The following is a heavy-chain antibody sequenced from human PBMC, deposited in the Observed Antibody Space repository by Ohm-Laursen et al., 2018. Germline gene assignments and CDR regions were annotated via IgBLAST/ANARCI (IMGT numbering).Heavy chain of an antibody. CDR1: GDSVSSNSGA. D-gene: IGHD2-2*01. CDR3: ARDHSSTSLPSYYYGLDV. V-gene: IGHV6-1*01. CDR2: TYYRSKWYN. J-gene: IGHJ6*02. Sequence: QTLSLTCALSGDSVSSNSGAWNWIRQSPSRGLEWLGRTYYRSKWYNDYAASVRSRITIKPDTSKNQFSLQIKSVTPEDTAVYYCARDHSSTSLPSYYYGLDVWGQGTTVSVSS.